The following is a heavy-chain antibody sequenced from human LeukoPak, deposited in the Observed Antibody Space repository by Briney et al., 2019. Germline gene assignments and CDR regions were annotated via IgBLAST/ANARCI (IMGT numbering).Heavy chain of an antibody. CDR1: GFTFSNYW. Sequence: GGSLRLSCAASGFTFSNYWMNWVRQAPGKGLVWISRINSDGSSTSYADSVKGRLTISRDNAKNTLYLQINSLRVEDTAVFYCARGVGGYHGMDVWGRGTTVTVSS. V-gene: IGHV3-74*01. J-gene: IGHJ6*02. D-gene: IGHD1-26*01. CDR3: ARGVGGYHGMDV. CDR2: INSDGSST.